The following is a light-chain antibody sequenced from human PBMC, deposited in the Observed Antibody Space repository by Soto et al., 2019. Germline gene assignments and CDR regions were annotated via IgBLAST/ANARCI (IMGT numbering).Light chain of an antibody. CDR1: QSVSSSY. Sequence: EIVLTQSPGTLSMSPGERATLSCRASQSVSSSYLAWYQQKPGQAPRLLIYGASSRATGIPDRFSGSGSGTDFTFTISTLEPEYFAVYYCQQYGSSPPMYTFGLGTKLEIK. CDR3: QQYGSSPPMYT. CDR2: GAS. J-gene: IGKJ2*01. V-gene: IGKV3-20*01.